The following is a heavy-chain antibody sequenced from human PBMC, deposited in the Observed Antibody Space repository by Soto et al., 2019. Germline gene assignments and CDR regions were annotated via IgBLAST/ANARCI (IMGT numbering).Heavy chain of an antibody. CDR2: IYYSGST. V-gene: IGHV4-59*01. D-gene: IGHD2-2*01. CDR1: GGSISSYY. CDR3: ARGVVPAARMNWFDP. Sequence: SETLSLTCTVSGGSISSYYWSWIRQPPGKGLEWIGYIYYSGSTNYNPSLKSRVTISVDTSKNQFSLKLSSVTAADTAVYYCARGVVPAARMNWFDPWGQGTLVTVSS. J-gene: IGHJ5*02.